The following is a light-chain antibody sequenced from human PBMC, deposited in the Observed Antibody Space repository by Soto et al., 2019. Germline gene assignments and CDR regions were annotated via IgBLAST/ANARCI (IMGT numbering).Light chain of an antibody. Sequence: IHLTQSPSFLSASVGDRVTITCRASQGFGSYLAWYQQKPGKAPKLLIYAASTLQGGVPSRFSGSGSGPEFTLIISSLQPEDFATYYCQQLNSSPLTFGGGTKVDIK. CDR3: QQLNSSPLT. CDR1: QGFGSY. CDR2: AAS. J-gene: IGKJ4*01. V-gene: IGKV1-9*01.